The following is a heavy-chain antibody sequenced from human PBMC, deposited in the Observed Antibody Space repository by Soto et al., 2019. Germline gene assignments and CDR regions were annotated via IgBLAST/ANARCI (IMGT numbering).Heavy chain of an antibody. CDR1: GYRFTSYW. V-gene: IGHV5-51*01. D-gene: IGHD3-22*01. Sequence: GASLKISCGTSGYRFTSYWIAWVRQMPGKGLEWMGIIFPSDSDTRYSPSFQGQVTISADRYTSTVFLQWASLKASDTAVYFCARKDKSGYFNWFDPWGQGTLVTVSS. J-gene: IGHJ5*02. CDR2: IFPSDSDT. CDR3: ARKDKSGYFNWFDP.